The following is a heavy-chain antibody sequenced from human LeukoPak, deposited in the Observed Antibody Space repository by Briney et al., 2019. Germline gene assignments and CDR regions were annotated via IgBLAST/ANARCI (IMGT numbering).Heavy chain of an antibody. CDR3: ARGGLQTWYYYMDV. CDR2: INPNSGGT. Sequence: ASVKVSCKASGYTFTSYYMHWVRQAPGQGLEWMGWINPNSGGTIYAQKFQGRVTTTRDTSISTAYMELSRLRSDDTAVYYCARGGLQTWYYYMDVWGKGTTVTVSS. CDR1: GYTFTSYY. J-gene: IGHJ6*03. V-gene: IGHV1-2*02.